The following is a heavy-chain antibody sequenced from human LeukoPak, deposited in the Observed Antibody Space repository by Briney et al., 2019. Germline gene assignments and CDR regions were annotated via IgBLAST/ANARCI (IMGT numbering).Heavy chain of an antibody. CDR3: AKDGVVGGGRNYMDV. V-gene: IGHV4-39*07. CDR1: GASISSGSNY. D-gene: IGHD1-26*01. CDR2: IYSSGST. J-gene: IGHJ6*03. Sequence: SETLSLTCSVSGASISSGSNYWGWIRQPPGKTLEWIGSIYSSGSTYYNPSLKSRVIIIIDTPKNHFSLTLSSVTAADTAVYYCAKDGVVGGGRNYMDVWGKGTTVTVSS.